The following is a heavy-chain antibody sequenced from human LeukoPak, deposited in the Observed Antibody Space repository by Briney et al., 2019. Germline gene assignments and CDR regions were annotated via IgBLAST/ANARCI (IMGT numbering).Heavy chain of an antibody. V-gene: IGHV3-20*04. CDR2: INWNGGST. CDR1: GFTFDDYG. D-gene: IGHD6-13*01. CDR3: ARDLTPEYSSNWPEGDY. J-gene: IGHJ4*02. Sequence: PGGSLRLSCAASGFTFDDYGMSWVRQAPGKGLEWVSGINWNGGSTGYADSVKGRFTISRDNAKNSLYLQMNSLRAEDTAVYYCARDLTPEYSSNWPEGDYWGQGTLVTVSS.